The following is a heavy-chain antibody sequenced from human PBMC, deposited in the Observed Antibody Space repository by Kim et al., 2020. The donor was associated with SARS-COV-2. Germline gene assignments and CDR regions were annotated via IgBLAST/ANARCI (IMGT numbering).Heavy chain of an antibody. Sequence: GGSLRLSCAASGFTFSSYGMHWVRQAPGKGLEWVAVIWYDGSNKYYADSVKGRFTISRDNSKNTLYLQMNSLRAEDTAVYYCAKGWGYCSSTSCYKNPEYFQHWGQGTLVTVSS. V-gene: IGHV3-33*06. CDR3: AKGWGYCSSTSCYKNPEYFQH. D-gene: IGHD2-2*02. J-gene: IGHJ1*01. CDR2: IWYDGSNK. CDR1: GFTFSSYG.